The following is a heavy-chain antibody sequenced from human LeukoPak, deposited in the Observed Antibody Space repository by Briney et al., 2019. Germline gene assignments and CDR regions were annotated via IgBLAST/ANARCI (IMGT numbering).Heavy chain of an antibody. CDR2: ISYDGSNK. CDR1: GFTFSSYA. V-gene: IGHV3-30-3*01. CDR3: SRGSWSGFDY. D-gene: IGHD3-3*01. J-gene: IGHJ4*02. Sequence: PGGSLRLACAACGFTFSSYAMHWVRQAPGKGLEWVAVISYDGSNKYYADSVKGRFTISRDNSKNTLYLQMNSLRAEDTAVYYSSRGSWSGFDYWGQGTLVTVSS.